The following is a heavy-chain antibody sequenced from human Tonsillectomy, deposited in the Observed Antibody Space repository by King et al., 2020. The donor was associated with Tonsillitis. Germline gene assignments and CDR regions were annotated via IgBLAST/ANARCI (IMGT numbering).Heavy chain of an antibody. CDR2: INHNSGVT. V-gene: IGHV1-2*02. CDR1: GYTFTDYY. Sequence: VQLVESGAEVKKPGASVKVSCKASGYTFTDYYMHWVRQASGQGLEWMGWINHNSGVTKYAQNFQGRVTMTRDTSIGTAYMELSRLSSDDTAVYYCARDFITANSFDIWGQGTMVTVPS. J-gene: IGHJ3*02. D-gene: IGHD3-22*01. CDR3: ARDFITANSFDI.